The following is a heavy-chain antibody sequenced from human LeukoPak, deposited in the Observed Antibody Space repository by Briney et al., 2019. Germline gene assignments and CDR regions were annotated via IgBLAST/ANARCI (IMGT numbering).Heavy chain of an antibody. CDR2: IFYFGST. V-gene: IGHV4-59*01. CDR1: GGSISSYY. J-gene: IGHJ3*02. CDR3: AREGAQKGFWSGYSVPPGDAFDI. D-gene: IGHD3-3*01. Sequence: SETLSLTCTVSGGSISSYYWSWIRQPPGKGLEWIGYIFYFGSTNYNPSLKSRVTISVDTSKNHFSLKLSSVTAADTAVYYCAREGAQKGFWSGYSVPPGDAFDIWGQGTMVTVSS.